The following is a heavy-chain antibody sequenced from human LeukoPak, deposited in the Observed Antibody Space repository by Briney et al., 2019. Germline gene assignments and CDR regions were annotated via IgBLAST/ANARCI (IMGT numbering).Heavy chain of an antibody. Sequence: GGSLSLSCAASGFTFSSNWMSWVRQAPGKGLEWVGNIQPDGSVQYPVDSVKGRFTISRDNARNSLFLQMNGLRVEDTAVYYCASQSYARFDPWGQGTLVTVFS. CDR3: ASQSYARFDP. J-gene: IGHJ5*02. D-gene: IGHD3-16*01. CDR1: GFTFSSNW. V-gene: IGHV3-7*01. CDR2: IQPDGSVQ.